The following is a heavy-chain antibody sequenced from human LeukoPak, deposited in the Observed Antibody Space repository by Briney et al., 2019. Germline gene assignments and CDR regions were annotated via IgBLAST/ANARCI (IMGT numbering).Heavy chain of an antibody. V-gene: IGHV3-23*01. Sequence: GGSLRLSCAASGFTFSSYAMSWVRQAPGKGPDWVSAISGSVGSTYYADSVKGRFTISRDNSKNTLYLQMNSLRAEDTAVYYCFYCVLGAYFYFWGQGTLVTVSS. J-gene: IGHJ4*02. CDR1: GFTFSSYA. CDR2: ISGSVGST. D-gene: IGHD3-16*01. CDR3: FYCVLGAYFYF.